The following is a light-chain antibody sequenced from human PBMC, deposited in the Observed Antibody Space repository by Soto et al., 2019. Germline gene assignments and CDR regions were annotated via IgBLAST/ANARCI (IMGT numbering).Light chain of an antibody. J-gene: IGKJ1*01. CDR2: GAS. CDR1: QSVSSK. CDR3: QQYNNWPRT. V-gene: IGKV3-15*01. Sequence: EIVMTQSPATLSVSPGERATLSCRASQSVSSKLAWYLQKPGQAPRLLIYGASTRATGIPARFSGSGSGTEFTLTISSLQSEDFATYYCQQYNNWPRTFGQGTKVEIK.